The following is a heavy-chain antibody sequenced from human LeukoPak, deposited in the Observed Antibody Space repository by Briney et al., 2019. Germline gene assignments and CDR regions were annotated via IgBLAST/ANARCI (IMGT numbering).Heavy chain of an antibody. V-gene: IGHV4-4*07. CDR3: ARDHYPSRAFDI. Sequence: SETLSLTCTVSGGSISSYYWSWIRQPAGKGLDWIGRIYTSGSTNYNPSLKSRVTMSVDTSKNQFSLKLSSVTAADTAVYYCARDHYPSRAFDIWGQGTMVTVSS. CDR1: GGSISSYY. J-gene: IGHJ3*02. CDR2: IYTSGST. D-gene: IGHD1-26*01.